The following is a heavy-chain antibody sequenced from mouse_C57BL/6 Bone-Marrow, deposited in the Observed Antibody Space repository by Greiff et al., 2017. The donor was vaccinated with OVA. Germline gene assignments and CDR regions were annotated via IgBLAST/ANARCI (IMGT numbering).Heavy chain of an antibody. CDR1: GYTFTDHT. J-gene: IGHJ1*03. CDR3: AREGDYYGSSYPYRYDDV. D-gene: IGHD1-1*01. V-gene: IGHV1-78*01. Sequence: VQLQQSDAELVKPGASVKISCKVSGYTFTDHTIHWMKQRPEQGLEWIGYIYPRDGSTKYNEKFKGKATLTADKSSSTAYMQLNSLSSEDSAVYCCAREGDYYGSSYPYRYDDVWGTGTTVTVSA. CDR2: IYPRDGST.